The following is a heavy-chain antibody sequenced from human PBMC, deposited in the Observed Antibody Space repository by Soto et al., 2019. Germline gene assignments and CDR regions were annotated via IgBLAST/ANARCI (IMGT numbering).Heavy chain of an antibody. J-gene: IGHJ6*02. V-gene: IGHV3-23*01. Sequence: GGSLRLSCAASGFTFSSYAMSWVRQAPGKGLEWVSAISGSGGSTYYADSVKGRFTISRDNSKNTLYLQMNSLRAEDTAVYYCAKNWLTVYYYYGMDVWGQGTTVTVPS. CDR1: GFTFSSYA. CDR2: ISGSGGST. D-gene: IGHD3-22*01. CDR3: AKNWLTVYYYYGMDV.